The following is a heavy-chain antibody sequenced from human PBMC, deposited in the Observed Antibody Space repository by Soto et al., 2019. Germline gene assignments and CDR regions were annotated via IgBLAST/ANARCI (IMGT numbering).Heavy chain of an antibody. V-gene: IGHV1-18*01. CDR1: GYTFTSYG. Sequence: QVQLVQSGAEVKKPGASVKVSCKASGYTFTSYGISWVRQAPGQGLEWMGWISAYNGNTNYAQKLQGRVTMTTDTATSTAYMELRSLRSDDTAVYYCARERDYGDYFSLVNAFDIWGQGTMVTVSP. CDR2: ISAYNGNT. D-gene: IGHD4-17*01. J-gene: IGHJ3*02. CDR3: ARERDYGDYFSLVNAFDI.